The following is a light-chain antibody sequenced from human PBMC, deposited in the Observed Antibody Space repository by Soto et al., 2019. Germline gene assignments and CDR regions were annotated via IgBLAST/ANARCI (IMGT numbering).Light chain of an antibody. CDR3: QQYNRWPLT. CDR2: GAS. Sequence: VMKQSPATLSVSPGERATLSCGASQSVSSNLAWYQQKPGQGPRLLIYGASSRATGIPARFSGSGSATEFTLTISSLQSEDFAVYFCQQYNRWPLTFGQGTKVDIK. J-gene: IGKJ1*01. V-gene: IGKV3-15*01. CDR1: QSVSSN.